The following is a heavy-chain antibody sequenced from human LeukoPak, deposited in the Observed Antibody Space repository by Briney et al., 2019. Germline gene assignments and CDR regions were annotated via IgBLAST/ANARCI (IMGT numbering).Heavy chain of an antibody. Sequence: GGLRRLCCAASGFTFSSYAMSGVRQAPGEGLEWVSAISGSGGSTYYADSVKARFTISRDNSKNTLYLQMNSLRAEDTAVYYCAADCSGGSCYNDYYYYGMDVWGQGNTVTVSS. V-gene: IGHV3-23*01. CDR1: GFTFSSYA. J-gene: IGHJ6*02. CDR3: AADCSGGSCYNDYYYYGMDV. CDR2: ISGSGGST. D-gene: IGHD2-15*01.